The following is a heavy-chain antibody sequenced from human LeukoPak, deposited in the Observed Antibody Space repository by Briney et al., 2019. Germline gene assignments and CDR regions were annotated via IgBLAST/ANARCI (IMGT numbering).Heavy chain of an antibody. CDR3: ATDSLGIAAAGRAKFDY. CDR2: FDPEDGET. J-gene: IGHJ4*02. D-gene: IGHD6-13*01. V-gene: IGHV1-24*01. CDR1: GYTLTELS. Sequence: ASVKVSCKVSGYTLTELSMHWVRQAPGKGLEWMGGFDPEDGETIYAQKFQGRVTVTEDTSTDTAYMELSSLRSEDTAVYYCATDSLGIAAAGRAKFDYWGQGTLVTVSS.